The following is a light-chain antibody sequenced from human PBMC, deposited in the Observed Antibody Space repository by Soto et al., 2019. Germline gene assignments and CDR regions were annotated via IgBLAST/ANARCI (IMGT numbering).Light chain of an antibody. CDR1: QSVSSIY. CDR3: QQYGISRWT. CDR2: GAS. V-gene: IGKV3-20*01. Sequence: EIVLTQSPGTLSLSPGERATLSCRASQSVSSIYLAWYQQKPGQAPRLLIYGASSRATGIPDRFSGSGSGTDFTLTISRLEPEDFAVYYCQQYGISRWTVGQGTKVEI. J-gene: IGKJ1*01.